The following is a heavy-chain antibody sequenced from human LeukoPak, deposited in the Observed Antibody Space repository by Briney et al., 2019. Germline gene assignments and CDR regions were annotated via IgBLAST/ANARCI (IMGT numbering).Heavy chain of an antibody. D-gene: IGHD5-18*01. V-gene: IGHV1-69*04. CDR1: GGTFSSYA. CDR3: ARDLVDTAMDDYYYYGMDV. CDR2: IIPILGIA. J-gene: IGHJ6*02. Sequence: GSSVKVSCKASGGTFSSYAISWVRQAPGQGLERMGRIIPILGIANYAQKFQGRVTITADKSTSTAYMELSSLRSEDTAVYYCARDLVDTAMDDYYYYGMDVWGQGTTVTVSS.